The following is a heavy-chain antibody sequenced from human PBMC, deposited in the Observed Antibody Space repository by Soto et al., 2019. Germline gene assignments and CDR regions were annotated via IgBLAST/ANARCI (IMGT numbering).Heavy chain of an antibody. V-gene: IGHV3-30*18. Sequence: HPGGSLRLSCAASGFTFNNYGMHWVRQAPGKGLEWVAVISNDGSDKYYADSVKGRLTISRDNSKDTLYLQMNSLRAEDTAVYYCAKDQGIAASHGIDWGQGTMVTVSS. D-gene: IGHD6-13*01. CDR2: ISNDGSDK. CDR3: AKDQGIAASHGID. J-gene: IGHJ3*01. CDR1: GFTFNNYG.